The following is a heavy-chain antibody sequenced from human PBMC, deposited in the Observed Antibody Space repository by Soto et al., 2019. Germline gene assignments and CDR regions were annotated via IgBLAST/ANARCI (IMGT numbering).Heavy chain of an antibody. V-gene: IGHV1-8*01. Sequence: QVQLVQSGAEVKEPGPSVRVSCKASGYTFTSYVINWVRQATEQGLEWMGWMNPKSRNTGYAQKFQGRVTMTRDTSISTAYMELTRLRSEDTAVYYCARFVRHQLPTIDFWGQGTLVTVSS. J-gene: IGHJ4*02. D-gene: IGHD2-2*01. CDR1: GYTFTSYV. CDR3: ARFVRHQLPTIDF. CDR2: MNPKSRNT.